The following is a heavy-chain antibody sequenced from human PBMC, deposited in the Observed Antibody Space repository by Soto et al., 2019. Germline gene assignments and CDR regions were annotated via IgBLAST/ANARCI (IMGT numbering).Heavy chain of an antibody. D-gene: IGHD2-15*01. CDR1: GGTFSSDA. V-gene: IGHV1-69*01. CDR2: IIPIFGTA. CDR3: ERSQGGSSSLDIYYYYYYGMVV. J-gene: IGHJ6*02. Sequence: QVQLVQSGAEVKKPGSSVKVSCKAPGGTFSSDAISWVRQAPGHGLEWMGGIIPIFGTAKYAQQFQGRVTITADESTSTGYMVLSSLRSEDTAVYDCERSQGGSSSLDIYYYYYYGMVVWGQGTTVTVSS.